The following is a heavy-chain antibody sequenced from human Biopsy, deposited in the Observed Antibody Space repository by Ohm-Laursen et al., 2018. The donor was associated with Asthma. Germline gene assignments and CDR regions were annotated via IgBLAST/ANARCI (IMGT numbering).Heavy chain of an antibody. D-gene: IGHD3-10*01. CDR1: GYTFNSAG. V-gene: IGHV1-18*01. J-gene: IGHJ6*02. CDR3: ARAVDYSHYYGIDV. Sequence: ASSVKVSCKTSGYTFNSAGITWVRRAPGQGLEWMGWISVYNGSTKVAQKLQDRVTMITDTSTSTAYMELRSLRSDDTAVYFCARAVDYSHYYGIDVWGQGTTVTVS. CDR2: ISVYNGST.